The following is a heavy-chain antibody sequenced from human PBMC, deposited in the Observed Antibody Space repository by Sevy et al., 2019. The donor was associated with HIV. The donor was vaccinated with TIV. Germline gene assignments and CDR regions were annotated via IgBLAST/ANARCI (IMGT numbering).Heavy chain of an antibody. Sequence: SETLSLTCTVSGGSLNTYGWSWIRQPPGKGLEWIGYAYYNGGTNYNPSLKSRLTILVGTSERQFSLQLSSVTHADTAVYYCGRDNWGSIDYWGQGVLVTVSS. CDR2: AYYNGGT. V-gene: IGHV4-59*01. CDR1: GGSLNTYG. J-gene: IGHJ4*02. CDR3: GRDNWGSIDY. D-gene: IGHD7-27*01.